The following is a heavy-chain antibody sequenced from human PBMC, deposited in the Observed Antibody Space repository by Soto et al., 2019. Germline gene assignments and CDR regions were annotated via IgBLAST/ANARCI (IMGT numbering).Heavy chain of an antibody. CDR1: GFTFSSYS. CDR3: ARENYDFWSGYFSEANYGMDV. D-gene: IGHD3-3*01. Sequence: LRLSCAASGFTFSSYSMNWVRQAPGKGLEWVSYISSSSSTIYYADSVKGRFTISRDNAKNSLYLQMNSLRDEDTAVYYCARENYDFWSGYFSEANYGMDVWGQGTTVTVSS. V-gene: IGHV3-48*02. J-gene: IGHJ6*02. CDR2: ISSSSSTI.